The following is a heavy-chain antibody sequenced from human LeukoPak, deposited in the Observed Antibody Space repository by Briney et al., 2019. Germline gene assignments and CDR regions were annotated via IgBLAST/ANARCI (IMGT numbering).Heavy chain of an antibody. CDR2: ISNGGDST. V-gene: IGHV3-11*05. CDR1: GFRFSDYY. Sequence: GGSLRLSCEASGFRFSDYYMTWIRQTPGRGREWVSYISNGGDSTSYADSLEGRFTISRDNAKNSLYLRMNSLRAEDTAMYYCVRATEGGAMDVWGQGTTVTVSS. J-gene: IGHJ6*02. CDR3: VRATEGGAMDV. D-gene: IGHD2-21*02.